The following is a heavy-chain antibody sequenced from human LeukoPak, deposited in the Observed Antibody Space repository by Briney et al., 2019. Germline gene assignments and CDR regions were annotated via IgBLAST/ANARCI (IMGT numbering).Heavy chain of an antibody. V-gene: IGHV4-34*01. CDR2: INDSGST. CDR1: GGSFSGYY. CDR3: ARHLWVGHFDY. D-gene: IGHD3-3*02. Sequence: PSETLSLTCAVYGGSFSGYYWSWIRQPPGKGLEWIGEINDSGSTNYNPSLKSRVTISVDTSKNQFSLKLSSVTAADTAVYYCARHLWVGHFDYWGQGTLVTVSS. J-gene: IGHJ4*02.